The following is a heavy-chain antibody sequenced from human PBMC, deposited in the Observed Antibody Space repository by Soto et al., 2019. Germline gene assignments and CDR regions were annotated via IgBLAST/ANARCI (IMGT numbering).Heavy chain of an antibody. CDR3: ATEKYGAGRVGVFD. CDR1: GGTSTIYT. J-gene: IGHJ4*02. CDR2: IVPMLRIT. D-gene: IGHD1-26*01. Sequence: QVQLVKSGAEVKKPGSSLRVSSETSGGTSTIYTITWVRQARGQGLQWMGRIVPMLRITNYTPDFQGRLTMTADTSTGTAHMELSSLTSEDTAVYYCATEKYGAGRVGVFDWGQGTLVSVSS. V-gene: IGHV1-69*08.